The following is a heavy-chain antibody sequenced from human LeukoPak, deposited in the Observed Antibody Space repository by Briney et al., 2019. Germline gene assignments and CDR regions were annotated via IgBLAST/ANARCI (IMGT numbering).Heavy chain of an antibody. V-gene: IGHV3-23*01. CDR3: AKDRKPYYDFWSGYS. Sequence: LPGGSLRLSCAASGFTFSSYAMSWVRQAPGKGLEWVSAISGSGGSTYYADSVKGRFTISRDNSKNTLYLQMNSLRAEDTAVYYCAKDRKPYYDFWSGYSWGQGTLVTVSS. J-gene: IGHJ4*02. CDR1: GFTFSSYA. D-gene: IGHD3-3*01. CDR2: ISGSGGST.